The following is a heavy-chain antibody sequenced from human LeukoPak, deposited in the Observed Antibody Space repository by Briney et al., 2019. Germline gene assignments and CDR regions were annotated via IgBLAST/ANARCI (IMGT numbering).Heavy chain of an antibody. J-gene: IGHJ3*02. CDR2: INHSGST. Sequence: TSETLSLTCAVYGGSFSGYYWSWIRQPPGKGLEWIGEINHSGSTNYNPSLKSRVTISVDTSKNQFSLKLSSVTAADMAVYYCASLWPYQLSAFDIWGQGTMVTVSS. D-gene: IGHD2-2*01. V-gene: IGHV4-34*01. CDR1: GGSFSGYY. CDR3: ASLWPYQLSAFDI.